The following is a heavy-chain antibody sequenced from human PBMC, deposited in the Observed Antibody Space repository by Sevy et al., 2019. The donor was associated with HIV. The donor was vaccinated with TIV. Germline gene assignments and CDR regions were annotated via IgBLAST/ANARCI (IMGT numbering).Heavy chain of an antibody. D-gene: IGHD6-13*01. CDR2: IYYSGST. Sequence: SETLSLTCTVSGGSISSSSYYWGWIRQPPGKGLEWIGSIYYSGSTYYNPSLKSRVTISVDTSKNQFSLKLSSVTAADTAVYYCAGGSSSRYYYYYGMDVWGQGTTVTVSS. V-gene: IGHV4-39*01. CDR3: AGGSSSRYYYYYGMDV. CDR1: GGSISSSSYY. J-gene: IGHJ6*02.